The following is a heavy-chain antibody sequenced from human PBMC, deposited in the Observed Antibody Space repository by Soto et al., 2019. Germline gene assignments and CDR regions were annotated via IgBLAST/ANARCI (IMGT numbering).Heavy chain of an antibody. CDR2: ISGYNGNT. D-gene: IGHD3-22*01. V-gene: IGHV1-18*04. CDR1: GYAFTDYG. J-gene: IGHJ6*02. CDR3: ARDREYYYDSSGNYYYHYGLDV. Sequence: ASVKVSCKASGYAFTDYGISWVRQAPGQGLEWMGWISGYNGNTKYAQKFQGRVTMTTDTPTNTAYMELRSLRSDDTAVYYCARDREYYYDSSGNYYYHYGLDVWGQGTTVTVSS.